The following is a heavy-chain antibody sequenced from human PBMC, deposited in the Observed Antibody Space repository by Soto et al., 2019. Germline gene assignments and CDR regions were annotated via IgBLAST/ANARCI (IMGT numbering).Heavy chain of an antibody. D-gene: IGHD3-3*02. CDR1: GGSISSSIYY. V-gene: IGHV4-39*01. CDR3: ASPKIAFYNWFDP. Sequence: SETLSLTCTVSGGSISSSIYYGGWIRRPPGKGLEWIGSIFYSGSTYYNPSLKSRVTISVDTSKNQFSLKLSSVTAADTAVYYCASPKIAFYNWFDPWGQGTLVTVSS. CDR2: IFYSGST. J-gene: IGHJ5*02.